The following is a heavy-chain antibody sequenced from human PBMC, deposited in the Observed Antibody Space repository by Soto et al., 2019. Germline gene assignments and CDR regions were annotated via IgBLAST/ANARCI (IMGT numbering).Heavy chain of an antibody. CDR1: GGTFSSYA. CDR2: IIPIFGTA. CDR3: ARDSFSSGTENYYYGMDV. Sequence: GASVKVSCKASGGTFSSYAISWVRQAPGQGLEWMGGIIPIFGTANYAQKFQGRVTITADESTGTAYMELSSLRSDDTAVYYCARDSFSSGTENYYYGMDVWGQGTTVTVS. J-gene: IGHJ6*02. D-gene: IGHD6-25*01. V-gene: IGHV1-69*13.